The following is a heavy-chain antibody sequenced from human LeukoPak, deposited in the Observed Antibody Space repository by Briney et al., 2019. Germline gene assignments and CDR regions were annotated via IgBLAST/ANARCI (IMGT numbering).Heavy chain of an antibody. Sequence: PSETLSLTCAVYGGSFSGYYWSWIRQPPGKGLEWIGEINHSGSTNYNPSLKSRVTIPVDTSKDQFSLKLSSVTAADTAVYYCARGKRGYSSSWYDYWGQGTLVTVSS. CDR2: INHSGST. D-gene: IGHD6-13*01. CDR3: ARGKRGYSSSWYDY. J-gene: IGHJ4*02. CDR1: GGSFSGYY. V-gene: IGHV4-34*01.